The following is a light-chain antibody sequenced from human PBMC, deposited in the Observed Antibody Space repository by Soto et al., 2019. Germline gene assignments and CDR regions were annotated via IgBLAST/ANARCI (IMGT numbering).Light chain of an antibody. Sequence: EIVLTQSPVTLSLSPGERATLSCRASRSFASSYLGWYQQKPGQAPRLLIYAASTRATGIPDRFSGSGSATDFTLNISRLEPEDSAVYYCQHYDSSPPYTLGQGTKLEIK. CDR1: RSFASSY. CDR3: QHYDSSPPYT. J-gene: IGKJ2*01. V-gene: IGKV3-20*01. CDR2: AAS.